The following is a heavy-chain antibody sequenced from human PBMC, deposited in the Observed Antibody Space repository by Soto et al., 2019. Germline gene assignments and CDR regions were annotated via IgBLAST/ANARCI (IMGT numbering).Heavy chain of an antibody. CDR3: ATDSNYDVSNSF. V-gene: IGHV1-69*13. D-gene: IGHD3-3*01. CDR1: GGTLNNYA. Sequence: ASVKVSCKASGGTLNNYAINWVRQAPGQGLEWMGGILPVSAPPDYAQKFQGRVSITADHSTSKVYMELSRLKSDDTDVYFCATDSNYDVSNSFWGQGTLVTVSS. J-gene: IGHJ4*02. CDR2: ILPVSAPP.